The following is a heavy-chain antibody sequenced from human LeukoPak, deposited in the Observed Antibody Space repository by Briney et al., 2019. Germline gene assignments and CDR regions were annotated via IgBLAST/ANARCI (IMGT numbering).Heavy chain of an antibody. CDR3: VRTTYYYDGSGYYRGFDP. V-gene: IGHV1-24*01. Sequence: ASVKVSCKVSGYTLTELSMHWVRQAPGKGLEWMGGFDPEDGETINAQKFQGRVTMTEDTSTGTAYMELSSLRSEDTAVYYCVRTTYYYDGSGYYRGFDPWGQGTLVTVSS. D-gene: IGHD3-22*01. CDR2: FDPEDGET. J-gene: IGHJ5*02. CDR1: GYTLTELS.